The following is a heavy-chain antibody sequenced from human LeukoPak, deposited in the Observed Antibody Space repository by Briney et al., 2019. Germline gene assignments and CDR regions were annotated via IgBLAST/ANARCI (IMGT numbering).Heavy chain of an antibody. Sequence: SETLSLTCTVSGGSISSGGYYWGWIRQPPGKGLEWIGSIYYSGSTYYNPSLKSRVTISVDTSKNQFSLKLSSVTATDTAVYYCARLYSSGWPNAEYFQHWGQGTLVTVSS. J-gene: IGHJ1*01. V-gene: IGHV4-39*01. CDR1: GGSISSGGYY. D-gene: IGHD6-19*01. CDR2: IYYSGST. CDR3: ARLYSSGWPNAEYFQH.